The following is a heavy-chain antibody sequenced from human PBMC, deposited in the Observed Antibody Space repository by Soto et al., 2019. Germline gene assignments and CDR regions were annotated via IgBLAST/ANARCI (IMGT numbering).Heavy chain of an antibody. J-gene: IGHJ4*02. CDR1: GFSLRTWGMR. CDR3: ARMEASGSYINYFDY. D-gene: IGHD3-10*01. Sequence: PPQSLTLRCTFSGFSLRTWGMRVSWIRQPLRKALEWLPRIHYDDDKFYSTSLKPSLTSTKDTSQNQAVLPLPNMDPLDTAPYYCARMEASGSYINYFDYWGQGTLVTV. V-gene: IGHV2-70*04. CDR2: IHYDDDK.